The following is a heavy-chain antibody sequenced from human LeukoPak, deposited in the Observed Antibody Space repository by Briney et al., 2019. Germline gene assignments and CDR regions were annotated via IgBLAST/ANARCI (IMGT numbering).Heavy chain of an antibody. CDR3: AKQGIAAAGTPFDY. V-gene: IGHV3-23*01. CDR2: TSSSDPGT. Sequence: PGRSLRLSCAASGFPLSSYAMSWVRQGPGKGLEWVAATSSSDPGTYHADSVRGRFTLSRDNSKNTLYLQMNSLRAEDTAVYYCAKQGIAAAGTPFDYWGQGTLVTVSS. CDR1: GFPLSSYA. D-gene: IGHD6-13*01. J-gene: IGHJ4*02.